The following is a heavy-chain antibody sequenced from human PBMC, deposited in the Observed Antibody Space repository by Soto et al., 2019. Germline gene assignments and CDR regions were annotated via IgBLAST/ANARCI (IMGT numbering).Heavy chain of an antibody. CDR3: ARAPAAARYYFDY. V-gene: IGHV4-59*01. CDR2: IYYSGST. D-gene: IGHD6-13*01. J-gene: IGHJ4*02. Sequence: SETLSLTCTVSGGSISSCYWSWIRQPPGKGLEWIGYIYYSGSTNYNPSLKSRVTISVDTSKNQFSLKLSSVTAADTAVYYCARAPAAARYYFDYWGQGTLLTVSS. CDR1: GGSISSCY.